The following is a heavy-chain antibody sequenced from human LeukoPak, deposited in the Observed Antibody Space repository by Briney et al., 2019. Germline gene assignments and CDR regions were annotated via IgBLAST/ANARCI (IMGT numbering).Heavy chain of an antibody. J-gene: IGHJ4*02. CDR1: GFTFSSYA. CDR3: ARVGDSGSYSVYFDY. V-gene: IGHV3-30-3*01. D-gene: IGHD1-26*01. Sequence: GGSLRVSCAASGFTFSSYAMHWVRQAPGNGLEWVAVISYDGSNKYYADSVKGRFTISRDNSKNTLYLQMNSLRAEDTAVYYCARVGDSGSYSVYFDYWGQGTLVTVSS. CDR2: ISYDGSNK.